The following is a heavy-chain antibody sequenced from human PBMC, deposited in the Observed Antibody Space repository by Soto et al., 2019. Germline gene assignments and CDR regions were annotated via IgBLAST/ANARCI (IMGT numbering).Heavy chain of an antibody. CDR1: GFTFSSYG. V-gene: IGHV3-33*01. CDR3: ARDTLPYGDYYYGMDV. Sequence: GGSLRLSCAASGFTFSSYGMHWVRQAPGKGLEWVAVIWYDGSNKYYADSVKGRFTISRDNSKNTLYLQMNSLRAEDTAVYYCARDTLPYGDYYYGMDVWGQGTTVTVSS. D-gene: IGHD4-17*01. J-gene: IGHJ6*02. CDR2: IWYDGSNK.